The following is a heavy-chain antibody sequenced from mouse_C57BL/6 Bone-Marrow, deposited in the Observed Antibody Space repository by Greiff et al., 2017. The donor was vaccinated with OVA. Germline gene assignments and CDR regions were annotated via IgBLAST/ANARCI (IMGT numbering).Heavy chain of an antibody. D-gene: IGHD1-2*01. J-gene: IGHJ2*01. CDR1: GFNLKDDY. CDR2: IDPENGDP. V-gene: IGHV14-4*01. Sequence: VQLQQSGAELVRPGASVKLSCTASGFNLKDDYMHWVKQRPEQGLEWIGWIDPENGDPEYASKFQGKATITADTSSNTAYLQLSSLTSEDTAVYYCTTITTGCDYWGQGTTLTVSS. CDR3: TTITTGCDY.